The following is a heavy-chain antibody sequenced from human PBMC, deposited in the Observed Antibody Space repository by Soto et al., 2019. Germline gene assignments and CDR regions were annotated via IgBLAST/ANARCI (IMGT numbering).Heavy chain of an antibody. Sequence: SETLSLTCTVSGDSISTDYWSWIRQSPGKGLEWIGFIYYGGSTYYNPSLKSRVTISVDTSKNQFSLKLSSVTAADTAVYYCARDILGYCGGGSCYSWGQGTLVTVSS. CDR1: GDSISTDY. CDR2: IYYGGST. V-gene: IGHV4-59*12. D-gene: IGHD2-15*01. J-gene: IGHJ4*02. CDR3: ARDILGYCGGGSCYS.